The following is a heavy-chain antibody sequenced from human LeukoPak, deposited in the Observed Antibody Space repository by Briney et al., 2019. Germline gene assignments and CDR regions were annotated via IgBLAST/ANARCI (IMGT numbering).Heavy chain of an antibody. CDR1: GFTFSSYA. Sequence: GGSLKLSCAASGFTFSSYAMSWVRQAPGKGLEWVSAISGSGGSTYYADSVKGRFTISRDNSNNTLYLQMNSLRGEDTAVYYCAKSPRLTAPRADYWGQGTLVTVSS. CDR3: AKSPRLTAPRADY. CDR2: ISGSGGST. V-gene: IGHV3-23*01. J-gene: IGHJ4*02.